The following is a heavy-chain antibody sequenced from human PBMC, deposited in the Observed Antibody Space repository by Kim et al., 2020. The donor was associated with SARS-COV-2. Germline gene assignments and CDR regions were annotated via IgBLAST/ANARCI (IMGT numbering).Heavy chain of an antibody. Sequence: TYYADSVKGRFTISRDNSKNTLYLQMDSLRAEDTAVYYCANLVTLWDFDYWGQGTLVTVSS. J-gene: IGHJ4*02. V-gene: IGHV3-23*01. CDR2: T. CDR3: ANLVTLWDFDY. D-gene: IGHD3-9*01.